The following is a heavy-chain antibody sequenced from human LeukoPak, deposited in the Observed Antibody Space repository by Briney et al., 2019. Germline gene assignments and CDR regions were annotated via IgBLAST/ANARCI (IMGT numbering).Heavy chain of an antibody. CDR3: ARVSGRIAAPDY. Sequence: PGGSLRLSCAASGFTFSSYGMHWVRQAPGRGLEWVAVIWYDGSNKYYADSVKGRSTISRDNSKNTLYLQMNSLRAEDTAVYYCARVSGRIAAPDYWGQGTLVTVSS. CDR2: IWYDGSNK. V-gene: IGHV3-33*01. D-gene: IGHD6-6*01. J-gene: IGHJ4*02. CDR1: GFTFSSYG.